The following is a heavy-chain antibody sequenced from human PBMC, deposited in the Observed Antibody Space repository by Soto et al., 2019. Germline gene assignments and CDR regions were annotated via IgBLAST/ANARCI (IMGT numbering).Heavy chain of an antibody. J-gene: IGHJ4*02. CDR1: GGTFSSYA. CDR3: ARDQEYCSSTSCYVRGY. CDR2: IIPIFGTA. D-gene: IGHD2-2*01. Sequence: SVKVSCKASGGTFSSYAISWVRQAPGQGLEWMGGIIPIFGTANYAQKFQGRVTITADESTSTAYMELSSLRSEDTAVYYCARDQEYCSSTSCYVRGYWGQGTLVTVSS. V-gene: IGHV1-69*13.